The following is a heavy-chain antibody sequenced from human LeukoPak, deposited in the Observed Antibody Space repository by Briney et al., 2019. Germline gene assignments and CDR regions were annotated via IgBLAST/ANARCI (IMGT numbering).Heavy chain of an antibody. CDR2: ISSSSSYI. Sequence: GESLRLSCAASGFTFSSYSMNWVRQAPGKGLEWVSSISSSSSYIYYADSVKGRFTISRDNAKNSLYLQMNSLRAEDTAVYYCASRGYSYGFAYYYYYMDVWGKGTTVTVSS. J-gene: IGHJ6*03. CDR3: ASRGYSYGFAYYYYYMDV. D-gene: IGHD5-18*01. CDR1: GFTFSSYS. V-gene: IGHV3-21*01.